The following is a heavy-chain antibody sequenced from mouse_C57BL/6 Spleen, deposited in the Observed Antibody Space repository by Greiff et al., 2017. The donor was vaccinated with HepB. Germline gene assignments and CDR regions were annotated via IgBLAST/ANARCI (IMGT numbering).Heavy chain of an antibody. V-gene: IGHV1-50*01. J-gene: IGHJ2*01. CDR2: IDPSDSYT. D-gene: IGHD1-1*01. Sequence: QVQLQQPGAELVKPGASVKLSCKASGYTFTSYWMQWVNQRPGQGLEWIGEIDPSDSYTNYNQKFKGKATLTVDTSSSTAYMQLSSLTSEDSAVYYCARSYYGSNYFDYWGQGTTLTVSS. CDR1: GYTFTSYW. CDR3: ARSYYGSNYFDY.